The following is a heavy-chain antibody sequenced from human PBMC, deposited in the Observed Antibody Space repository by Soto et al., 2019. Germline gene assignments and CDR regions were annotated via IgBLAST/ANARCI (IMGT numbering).Heavy chain of an antibody. CDR2: IYSGGST. V-gene: IGHV3-66*01. CDR3: ARDLGYCSGGTCYSGYFQH. D-gene: IGHD2-15*01. Sequence: EVQLVESGGGLVQPGGSLRLSCAASGFTVSSNYMSWVRQAPGKGLEWVSLIYSGGSTYYADSVKGRFTISRDNAKNTLYLQMNSLRAEDTAVYYCARDLGYCSGGTCYSGYFQHWGQGTLVTVSS. CDR1: GFTVSSNY. J-gene: IGHJ1*01.